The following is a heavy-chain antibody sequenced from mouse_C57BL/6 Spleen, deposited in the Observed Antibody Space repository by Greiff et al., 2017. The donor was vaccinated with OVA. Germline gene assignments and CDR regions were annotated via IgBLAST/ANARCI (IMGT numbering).Heavy chain of an antibody. J-gene: IGHJ4*01. CDR1: GYTFTNYW. D-gene: IGHD2-5*01. CDR2: IYPGGGYT. V-gene: IGHV1-63*01. Sequence: QVQLQQSGAELVRPGTSVKMSCKASGYTFTNYWIGWAKQRPGHGLEWIGDIYPGGGYTNYNEKFKGKATLTADKSSSTAYMQFSSLTSEDSAIYYCARHDSNYSYYAMDYWGQGTSVTVSS. CDR3: ARHDSNYSYYAMDY.